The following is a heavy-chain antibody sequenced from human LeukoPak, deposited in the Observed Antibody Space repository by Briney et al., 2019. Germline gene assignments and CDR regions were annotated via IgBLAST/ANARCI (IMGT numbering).Heavy chain of an antibody. CDR3: AKDGRGSITGRIFDY. Sequence: GRSLRLSCAASGFTFSSYGMHWVRQAPGKGLEWVAVISYDGSNKYYADSVKGRFTISRDNSKNTLYLQMNSLRAEDTAVYYCAKDGRGSITGRIFDYWGQGTLVTVSS. J-gene: IGHJ4*02. CDR1: GFTFSSYG. V-gene: IGHV3-30*18. CDR2: ISYDGSNK. D-gene: IGHD1-20*01.